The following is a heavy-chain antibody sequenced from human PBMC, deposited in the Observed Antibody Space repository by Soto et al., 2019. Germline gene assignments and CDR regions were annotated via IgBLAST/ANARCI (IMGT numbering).Heavy chain of an antibody. D-gene: IGHD5-12*01. V-gene: IGHV1-3*01. CDR3: ARDSRSQQDAGWLFDY. J-gene: IGHJ4*02. CDR1: GYTFTSYA. CDR2: INAGNGNT. Sequence: QVQLVQSGAEVKKPGASVKVSCKASGYTFTSYAMHWVRQAPGQRLEWMGWINAGNGNTKYSQKFQGRVTITRDTSASTAYMELSSLRSEDTAVYYCARDSRSQQDAGWLFDYWGQGTLVTVSS.